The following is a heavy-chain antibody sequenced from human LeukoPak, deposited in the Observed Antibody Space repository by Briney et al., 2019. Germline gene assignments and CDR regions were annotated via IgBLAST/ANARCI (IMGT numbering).Heavy chain of an antibody. J-gene: IGHJ4*02. CDR3: ARRGASWLRLLRGIDYFDY. CDR2: INHSGST. V-gene: IGHV4-39*07. D-gene: IGHD5-12*01. CDR1: GGSISSSSYY. Sequence: SETLSLTCTVSGGSISSSSYYWSWIRQPPGKGLEWIGEINHSGSTNYNPSLKSRVTISVDTSKNQFSLKLSSVTAADTAVYYCARRGASWLRLLRGIDYFDYWGQGTLVTVSS.